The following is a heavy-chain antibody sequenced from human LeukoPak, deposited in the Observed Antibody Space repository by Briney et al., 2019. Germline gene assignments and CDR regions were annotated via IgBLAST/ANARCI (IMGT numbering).Heavy chain of an antibody. CDR3: ARDLSYGDYDGTFAY. D-gene: IGHD4-17*01. J-gene: IGHJ4*02. CDR1: GGTFSSYA. V-gene: IGHV1-69*05. CDR2: IIPIFGTA. Sequence: SVKVSCKASGGTFSSYAISWVRQAPGQGLEWMGGIIPIFGTANYAQKFQGRVTMTRDTSTSTVYMELSSLGSEDTAVYYCARDLSYGDYDGTFAYWGQGTLVTVSS.